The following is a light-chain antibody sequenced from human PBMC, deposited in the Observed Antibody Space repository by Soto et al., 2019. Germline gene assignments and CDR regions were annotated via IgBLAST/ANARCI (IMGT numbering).Light chain of an antibody. Sequence: QSVLTQPRSVSGSPGQSVTLSCTGTSSDVGGYNYVSWYQQHPGKAPTLMIYDVTKRPSGVPDRFSGSKSGNTASLTISGLQAEDEADYYCCSYGGTYTFVFGGGTKLTVL. CDR1: SSDVGGYNY. CDR2: DVT. J-gene: IGLJ2*01. V-gene: IGLV2-11*01. CDR3: CSYGGTYTFV.